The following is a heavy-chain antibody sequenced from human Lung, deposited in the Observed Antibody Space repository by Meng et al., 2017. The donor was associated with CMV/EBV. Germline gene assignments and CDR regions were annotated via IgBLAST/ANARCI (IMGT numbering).Heavy chain of an antibody. CDR1: GGALIRSNW. Sequence: CPGLLKPSVILSLTFAGLGGALIRSNWWGWVRQPPGKGLGWIGEIYHSGSTNYNPSLKSRVTISVDKSKNQFSLKLSSVTAADTAVYYCASFPPPGKQWLVTDYWGQGTLVTVSS. J-gene: IGHJ4*02. V-gene: IGHV4-4*02. D-gene: IGHD6-19*01. CDR3: ASFPPPGKQWLVTDY. CDR2: IYHSGST.